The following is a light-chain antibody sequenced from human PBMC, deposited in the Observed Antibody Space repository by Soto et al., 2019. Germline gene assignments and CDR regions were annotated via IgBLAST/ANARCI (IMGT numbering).Light chain of an antibody. CDR2: EVS. CDR1: SSDVGSYNL. CDR3: CSYAGSSTLV. V-gene: IGLV2-23*02. J-gene: IGLJ2*01. Sequence: QSVLTQPASESGSPGQSITISCTGTSSDVGSYNLVSWYQQHPGKAPKLMIYEVSKRPSGVSNRFSGSKSGNTASLTISGLKAEDEADYYCCSYAGSSTLVFGGGTKLTVL.